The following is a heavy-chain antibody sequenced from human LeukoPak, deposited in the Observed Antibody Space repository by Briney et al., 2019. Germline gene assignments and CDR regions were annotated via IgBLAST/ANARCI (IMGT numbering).Heavy chain of an antibody. D-gene: IGHD2-15*01. CDR2: IYYSGST. CDR3: ARAARYCSGGSCYFDY. J-gene: IGHJ4*02. V-gene: IGHV4-31*03. CDR1: GGSISSGGYY. Sequence: SETLFLTCTVSGGSISSGGYYWSWIRQHPGKGLEWIGDIYYSGSTYYNPSLKSRVTISVDTSKNQFSLKLSSVTAADTAVYYCARAARYCSGGSCYFDYWGQGTLVTVSS.